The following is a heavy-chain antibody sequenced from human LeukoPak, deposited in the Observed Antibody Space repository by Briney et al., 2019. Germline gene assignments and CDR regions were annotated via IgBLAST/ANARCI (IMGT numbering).Heavy chain of an antibody. Sequence: SETLSLTCTVSGGSISSYYWSWIRQPPGKGLEWIGYIYYSGSTNYNPSLKSRVTISVETSKNQFSLNLSSVTAADAAVYYCARRPRGVIIKSWFDSWGQGTLVTVSS. CDR1: GGSISSYY. J-gene: IGHJ5*01. CDR2: IYYSGST. D-gene: IGHD3-10*01. V-gene: IGHV4-59*12. CDR3: ARRPRGVIIKSWFDS.